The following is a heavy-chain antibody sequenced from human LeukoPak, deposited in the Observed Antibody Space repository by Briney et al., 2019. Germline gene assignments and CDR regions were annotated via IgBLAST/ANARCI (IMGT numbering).Heavy chain of an antibody. D-gene: IGHD2-15*01. J-gene: IGHJ4*02. CDR2: ISSSSSYI. Sequence: PGGSLRLSCAASGFTFSTYSMNWVRQAPGKGLEWVSSISSSSSYIDYADSVKGRFTISRDNAKNSLYLQMNSLRAEDTAVYYCASRYCSGGSCYWGPGGFDYWGRGTLVTVSS. V-gene: IGHV3-21*01. CDR3: ASRYCSGGSCYWGPGGFDY. CDR1: GFTFSTYS.